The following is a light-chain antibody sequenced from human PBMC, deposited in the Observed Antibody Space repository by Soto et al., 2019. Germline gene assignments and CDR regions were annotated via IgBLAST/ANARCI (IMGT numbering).Light chain of an antibody. V-gene: IGKV3-15*01. CDR2: GAS. J-gene: IGKJ1*01. CDR1: QSVSSN. CDR3: QQYNNWLWT. Sequence: EIVMTQSPATLSVSPGERATLSCRASQSVSSNLAWYQQKPGQAPRLLIYGASTRATGIPARFSGSGSGTDFTLTISSLEPEDLAVYYCQQYNNWLWTFGQGTKVDIK.